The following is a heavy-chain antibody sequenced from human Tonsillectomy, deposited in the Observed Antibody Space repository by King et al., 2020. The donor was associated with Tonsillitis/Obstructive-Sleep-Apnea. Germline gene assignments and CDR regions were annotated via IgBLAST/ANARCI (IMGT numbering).Heavy chain of an antibody. Sequence: VQLVESGAEVKKPGESLKISCKGSGYSFTSYWIGWVRQMPGKGLECMGIIYPGDSDPRYSPSFQGQVPIPAHKSISTAYLQWSSLKASDTAMYYCARRISSSGILRYFDLWGRGTLVTVSS. V-gene: IGHV5-51*01. D-gene: IGHD6-25*01. J-gene: IGHJ2*01. CDR1: GYSFTSYW. CDR3: ARRISSSGILRYFDL. CDR2: IYPGDSDP.